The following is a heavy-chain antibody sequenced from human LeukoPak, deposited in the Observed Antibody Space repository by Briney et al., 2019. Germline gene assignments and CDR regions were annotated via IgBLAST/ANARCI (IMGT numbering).Heavy chain of an antibody. V-gene: IGHV3-53*01. CDR3: RFYGDYGED. J-gene: IGHJ4*02. CDR1: GFTFSSYS. D-gene: IGHD4-17*01. Sequence: GGSLRLSCAASGFTFSSYSMNWVRQAPGKGLEWVSVIYSDGSTYYADSVKGRFTISGDNSKNTLWLQMNSLRGEDTAVYYCRFYGDYGEDWGQGILVTVSS. CDR2: IYSDGST.